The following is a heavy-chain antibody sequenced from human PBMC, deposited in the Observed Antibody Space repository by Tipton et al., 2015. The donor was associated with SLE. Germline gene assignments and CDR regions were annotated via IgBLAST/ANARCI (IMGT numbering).Heavy chain of an antibody. CDR2: IKSKTDGGTA. D-gene: IGHD1-20*01. CDR1: GFTFSNAW. J-gene: IGHJ4*02. Sequence: SLRLSCAASGFTFSNAWMSWVRQAPGKGLEWVGRIKSKTDGGTADYVAPVKGRFTISRDDSKNTRHLQMNSLKTEDTAVYYCTTYNSRYFDYWGRGTLVTVSS. V-gene: IGHV3-15*01. CDR3: TTYNSRYFDY.